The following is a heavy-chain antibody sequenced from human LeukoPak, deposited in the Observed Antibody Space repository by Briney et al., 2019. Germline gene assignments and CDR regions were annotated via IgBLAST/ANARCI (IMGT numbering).Heavy chain of an antibody. CDR3: AKREYYYGSGSYGNFDY. D-gene: IGHD3-10*01. V-gene: IGHV3-21*04. CDR1: GFTFSSYS. Sequence: GGSLRLSCAASGFTFSSYSMNWVRQAPGKGLEWVSSISSSSSYIYYADSVKGRFTISRDNSKNTLYLQMNSLRAEDTAVYYCAKREYYYGSGSYGNFDYWGQGTLVTVSS. CDR2: ISSSSSYI. J-gene: IGHJ4*02.